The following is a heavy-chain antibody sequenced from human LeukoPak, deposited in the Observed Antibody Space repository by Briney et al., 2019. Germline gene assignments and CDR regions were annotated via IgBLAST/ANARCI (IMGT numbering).Heavy chain of an antibody. CDR2: IYYSGST. CDR3: ARAWAGTTGYYYYMDV. V-gene: IGHV4-59*01. J-gene: IGHJ6*03. CDR1: GGSISSYY. D-gene: IGHD4-17*01. Sequence: SETLSLTCTVSGGSISSYYWSWIRQPPGKGLEWIGYIYYSGSTNYNPSLKSRVTISVDTSKNQFSLKLSSVTAADTAVYYCARAWAGTTGYYYYMDVWGKGTTVTVSS.